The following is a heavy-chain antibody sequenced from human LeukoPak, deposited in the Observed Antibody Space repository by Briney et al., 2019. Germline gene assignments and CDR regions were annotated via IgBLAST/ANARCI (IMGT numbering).Heavy chain of an antibody. J-gene: IGHJ4*02. Sequence: PGGSLRLSCAASGFTFSSYSMHWVRQAPGKGLEWVSYISSSSSTIYYADSVKGRFTISRDNAKNSLYLQMNSLRAEDTAVYYCAKGGEGYCSSTSCYPPTRGFDYWGQGTLVTVSS. D-gene: IGHD2-2*01. CDR2: ISSSSSTI. CDR3: AKGGEGYCSSTSCYPPTRGFDY. V-gene: IGHV3-48*01. CDR1: GFTFSSYS.